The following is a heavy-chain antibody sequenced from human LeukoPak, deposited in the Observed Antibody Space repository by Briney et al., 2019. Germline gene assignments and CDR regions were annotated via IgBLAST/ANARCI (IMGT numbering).Heavy chain of an antibody. D-gene: IGHD1-14*01. CDR3: ARGVSEAHY. CDR2: ISSSSSSYT. Sequence: GGSLRLSCAASGFTFSRYWMSWVRQAPGKGLEWISYISSSSSSYTNYADSVKGRFTISRDNAKNSLYLQMNSLRAEDTAVYYCARGVSEAHYWGQGTLVTVSS. J-gene: IGHJ4*02. CDR1: GFTFSRYW. V-gene: IGHV3-11*03.